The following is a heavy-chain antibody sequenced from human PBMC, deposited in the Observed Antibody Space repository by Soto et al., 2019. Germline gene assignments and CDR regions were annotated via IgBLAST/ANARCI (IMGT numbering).Heavy chain of an antibody. D-gene: IGHD2-2*01. CDR1: GFTFSSYA. Sequence: PGGSLRLSCAASGFTFSSYAMSWVRQAPGKGLEWVSAISGSGGSTYYADSVKGRFTISRDNSKNTLYLQMNSLRAEDTAVYYCAKDRAAIVVVPAALNWFDPWGQGTLVTVSS. V-gene: IGHV3-23*01. CDR3: AKDRAAIVVVPAALNWFDP. CDR2: ISGSGGST. J-gene: IGHJ5*02.